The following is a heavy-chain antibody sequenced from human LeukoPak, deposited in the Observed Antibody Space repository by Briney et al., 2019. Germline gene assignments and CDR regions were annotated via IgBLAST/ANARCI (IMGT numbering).Heavy chain of an antibody. Sequence: GGSLRLSCAASGFTFSTYTMNWVRQAPGKGLEWVSSISSSSNNINYADSVKGRFTISRDNAMNSVHLQMNSLRVEDAAVYYCARGYQRPDYWGQGTLITVSS. V-gene: IGHV3-21*01. CDR2: ISSSSNNI. J-gene: IGHJ4*02. D-gene: IGHD2-2*01. CDR1: GFTFSTYT. CDR3: ARGYQRPDY.